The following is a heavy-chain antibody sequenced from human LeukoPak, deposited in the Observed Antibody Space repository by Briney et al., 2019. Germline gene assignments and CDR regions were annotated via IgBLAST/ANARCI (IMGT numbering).Heavy chain of an antibody. CDR2: MNPNSGNT. Sequence: ASVKVSCKASGYTFTNYDINWVRQATGQGLEWMGWMNPNSGNTGYAQKFQGRVTIAKNTSINTAYMELSSLRSEDTAVYYCARGPKWTGNFYYFDYWGQGALVTVSS. CDR3: ARGPKWTGNFYYFDY. J-gene: IGHJ4*02. V-gene: IGHV1-8*03. CDR1: GYTFTNYD. D-gene: IGHD3/OR15-3a*01.